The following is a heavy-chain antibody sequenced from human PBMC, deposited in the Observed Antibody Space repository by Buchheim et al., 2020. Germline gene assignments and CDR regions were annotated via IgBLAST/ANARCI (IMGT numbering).Heavy chain of an antibody. CDR3: AKDVRTIAPYYCDY. J-gene: IGHJ4*02. CDR2: ISGGGGST. V-gene: IGHV3-23*01. CDR1: GFTFRNYA. Sequence: EVQLLESGGGLAQPGGSLRLSCAASGFTFRNYAMSWVRQAPGKGLEWVSSISGGGGSTYYADSVKGRFTISRDNSKHTLSLQMNSLRAEDTAVYYCAKDVRTIAPYYCDYWGQGTL. D-gene: IGHD1-14*01.